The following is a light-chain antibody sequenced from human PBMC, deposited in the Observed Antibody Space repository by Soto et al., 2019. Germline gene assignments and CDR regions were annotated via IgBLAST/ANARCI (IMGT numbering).Light chain of an antibody. Sequence: QSALTQPPSASGSPGQPVTISCTGTSSDVGGYNYVSWYQQHPGKAPKLMIYEVSKRPSGVPDRFSGSKSGNTASLTVSGLQAEDEADYYCSSYAGSNNVVFGGGTKSPS. V-gene: IGLV2-8*01. CDR2: EVS. CDR3: SSYAGSNNVV. J-gene: IGLJ2*01. CDR1: SSDVGGYNY.